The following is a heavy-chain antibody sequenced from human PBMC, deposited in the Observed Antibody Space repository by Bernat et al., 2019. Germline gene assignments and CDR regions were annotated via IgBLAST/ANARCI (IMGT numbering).Heavy chain of an antibody. CDR3: AREGGENWFDP. V-gene: IGHV3-7*03. CDR1: GFTFSSYW. Sequence: EVQLVESGGGLVQPGGSLRLSCAASGFTFSSYWMSWVRQAPGKGLEWVANIKQDGSEKYYVASVKGRFTIPRDNAKNSLYLQMNSLGAEDTAVYYCAREGGENWFDPWGQGTLVTVSS. J-gene: IGHJ5*02. D-gene: IGHD3-16*01. CDR2: IKQDGSEK.